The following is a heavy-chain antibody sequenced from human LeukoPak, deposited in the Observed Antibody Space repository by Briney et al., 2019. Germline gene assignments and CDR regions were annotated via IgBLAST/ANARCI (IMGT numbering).Heavy chain of an antibody. V-gene: IGHV3-69-1*01. Sequence: PGGSLRLSCAASGFTVSSNYMNWVRQAPGKGLEWVSSISSSGYIYYADSVKGRFTISRDNAKNSLYLQMNSLRAEDTAVYYCARDASGGYDSGYWGQGTLVTVSS. CDR1: GFTVSSNY. D-gene: IGHD5-12*01. CDR3: ARDASGGYDSGY. J-gene: IGHJ4*02. CDR2: ISSSGYI.